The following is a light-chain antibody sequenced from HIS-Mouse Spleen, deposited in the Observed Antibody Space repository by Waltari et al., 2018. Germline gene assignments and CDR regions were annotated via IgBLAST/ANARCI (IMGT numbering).Light chain of an antibody. Sequence: QSVLTQPPSASGTPGQRVTIPCSGSRPNTGSNPVNWYQQLPGTAPKLLIYSNNQRPSGVPDRFSGSKSGTSASLAISGLQSEDEADYYCAAWDDSLNGWVFGGGTKLTVL. J-gene: IGLJ3*02. CDR2: SNN. CDR3: AAWDDSLNGWV. CDR1: RPNTGSNP. V-gene: IGLV1-44*01.